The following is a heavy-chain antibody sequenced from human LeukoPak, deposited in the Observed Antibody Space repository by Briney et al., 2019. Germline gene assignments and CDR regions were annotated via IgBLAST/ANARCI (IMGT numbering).Heavy chain of an antibody. J-gene: IGHJ3*02. CDR1: GFTFSSYS. Sequence: PGGSLRLSCAASGFTFSSYSMNWVRQAPGKGLEWVSSISSSSSYIYYADSVKGRFTISRDNAKNSLYLQMNSLRAEDTAVYYCARDFYSYYDFWSGYLESDAFDIWGQGTMVTVSS. V-gene: IGHV3-21*01. CDR3: ARDFYSYYDFWSGYLESDAFDI. CDR2: ISSSSSYI. D-gene: IGHD3-3*01.